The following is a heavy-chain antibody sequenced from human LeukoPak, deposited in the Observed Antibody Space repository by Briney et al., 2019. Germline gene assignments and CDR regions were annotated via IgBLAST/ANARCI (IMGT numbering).Heavy chain of an antibody. CDR1: GFTFSSYA. CDR2: ISGSGGST. J-gene: IGHJ6*02. Sequence: PGGSLRLSCAASGFTFSSYAMSWVRQAPGKGLEWVSAISGSGGSTYYADSVKGRFTISRDNSKNTLYLQMNSLRAEDTAVYYCARDFRDYYYYGMDVWGQGTTVTVSS. CDR3: ARDFRDYYYYGMDV. V-gene: IGHV3-23*01.